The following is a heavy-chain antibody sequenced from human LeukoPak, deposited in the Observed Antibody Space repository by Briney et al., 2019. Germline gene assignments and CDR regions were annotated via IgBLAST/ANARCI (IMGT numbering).Heavy chain of an antibody. CDR3: ASLTDALIDY. D-gene: IGHD7-27*01. V-gene: IGHV3-33*01. Sequence: GRSLRLSCAASGFTFSSYGMHWVRQAPGKGLEWVAVIWYDGSNKYYADSVKGRFTISRDNSKNTLYLQMNSLRAEDTAVYYCASLTDALIDYWGQGTLATVSS. CDR2: IWYDGSNK. CDR1: GFTFSSYG. J-gene: IGHJ4*02.